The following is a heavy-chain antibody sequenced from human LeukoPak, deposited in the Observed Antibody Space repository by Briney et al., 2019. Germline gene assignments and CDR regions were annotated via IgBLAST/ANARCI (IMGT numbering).Heavy chain of an antibody. Sequence: PGGSLRLSCAASGVTFSSYAMHWVRQAPGKGMEWVAVISYDGSNKYYEDSVKGRFTITRDNSKNTLYLQMNSLRAEDTAVYYCARPNELITMVRGVITNWFDPWGQGTLVTVSS. J-gene: IGHJ5*02. CDR3: ARPNELITMVRGVITNWFDP. V-gene: IGHV3-30-3*01. CDR1: GVTFSSYA. D-gene: IGHD3-10*01. CDR2: ISYDGSNK.